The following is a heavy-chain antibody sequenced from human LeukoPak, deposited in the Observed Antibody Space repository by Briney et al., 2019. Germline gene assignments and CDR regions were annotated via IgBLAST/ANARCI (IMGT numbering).Heavy chain of an antibody. CDR3: AGSLAYCGGDCRLGDY. V-gene: IGHV3-66*01. D-gene: IGHD2-21*02. Sequence: PGGSLRLSCAASGFIVSINYMSWVRQAPEKGLEWDSVIYSVGSTYYADSVKGRFTISRDSSKNTLYLQMNSLRAEDTAVYYCAGSLAYCGGDCRLGDYWGQGTLVTVSS. CDR1: GFIVSINY. J-gene: IGHJ4*02. CDR2: IYSVGST.